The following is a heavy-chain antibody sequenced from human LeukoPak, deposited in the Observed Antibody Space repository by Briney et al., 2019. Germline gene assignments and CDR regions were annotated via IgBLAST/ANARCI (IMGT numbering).Heavy chain of an antibody. J-gene: IGHJ4*02. V-gene: IGHV3-23*01. CDR1: GFTFSSYA. Sequence: GGSLRLSCAASGFTFSSYAMSWVRQAPGKGLEWVSAISGSGGSTYYADSVKGRFTISRDNSKNTLYLQMNSLRAEDTAVYYCANGGGLVPMVYAIGPSFDYWGQGTLVTVSS. CDR2: ISGSGGST. D-gene: IGHD2-8*01. CDR3: ANGGGLVPMVYAIGPSFDY.